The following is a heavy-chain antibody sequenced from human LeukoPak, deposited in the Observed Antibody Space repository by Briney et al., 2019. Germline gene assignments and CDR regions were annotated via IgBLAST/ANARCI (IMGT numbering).Heavy chain of an antibody. CDR3: ARVEMATIGYYFDY. V-gene: IGHV3-21*01. J-gene: IGHJ4*02. CDR1: GFTFSSYS. D-gene: IGHD5-24*01. CDR2: ISSSRSYI. Sequence: PGGSLRLSCAASGFTFSSYSMNWVRQAPGKGLEWVSSISSSRSYIYYADSVKGRFTISRDNAKNSLYLQMNSLRAEDTAVYYCARVEMATIGYYFDYWGQGTLVTVSS.